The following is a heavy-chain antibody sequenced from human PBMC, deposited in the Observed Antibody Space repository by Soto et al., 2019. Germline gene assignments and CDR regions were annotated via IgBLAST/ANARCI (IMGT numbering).Heavy chain of an antibody. Sequence: QVQLQESGPGLVKPSETLSLTCTVSGDSISTFHWSWIRQPPGKGLEWIGFIYYSGDTNSNPFLKSRVTISIDTSKNQFSLNLRSVTAADTAVYYCARGMTTVTDLDYWGQGTLVTVSS. CDR2: IYYSGDT. J-gene: IGHJ4*02. D-gene: IGHD4-17*01. V-gene: IGHV4-59*01. CDR3: ARGMTTVTDLDY. CDR1: GDSISTFH.